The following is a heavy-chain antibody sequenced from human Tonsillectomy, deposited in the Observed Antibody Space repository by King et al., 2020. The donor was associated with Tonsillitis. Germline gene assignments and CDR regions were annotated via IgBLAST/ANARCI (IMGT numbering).Heavy chain of an antibody. CDR2: ISGSGGST. CDR3: AKSKLGAFDY. Sequence: VQLLESGGGLVQPGGSLSLSCAASGFTFSSYAMTWVRQAPGKGLEWVSAISGSGGSTYYADSVKGQFTISRDNSKNTLYLQMNSLRAADTAIYYCAKSKLGAFDYWGPGTLVTVSS. CDR1: GFTFSSYA. J-gene: IGHJ4*02. D-gene: IGHD7-27*01. V-gene: IGHV3-23*01.